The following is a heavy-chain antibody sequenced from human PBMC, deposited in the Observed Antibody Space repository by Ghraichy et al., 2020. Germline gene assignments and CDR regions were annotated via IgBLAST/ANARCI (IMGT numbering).Heavy chain of an antibody. CDR1: GGSISSYY. V-gene: IGHV4-59*01. CDR2: IYYSGST. Sequence: SETLSLTCTVSGGSISSYYWSWIRQPPGKGLEWIGYIYYSGSTNYNPSLKSRVTISVDTSKNQFSLKLSSVTAADTAVYYCARASSGYLQHFDYWGQGTLVTVSS. J-gene: IGHJ4*02. CDR3: ARASSGYLQHFDY. D-gene: IGHD3-22*01.